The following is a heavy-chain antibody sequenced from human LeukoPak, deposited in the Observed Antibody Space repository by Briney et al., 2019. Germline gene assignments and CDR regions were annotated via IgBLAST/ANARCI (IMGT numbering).Heavy chain of an antibody. J-gene: IGHJ4*02. V-gene: IGHV4-4*07. D-gene: IGHD6-19*01. CDR3: ARRDISSGWSFDY. CDR1: VGSIRNYH. Sequence: PSETLSLTCTVSVGSIRNYHGSGMPQPAGRGRECISQIHKRGSNNYNPPIQRRVTMSIDTHENKLSLKIRSVTAAHPAVYYRARRDISSGWSFDYWGQGILVTVSS. CDR2: IHKRGSN.